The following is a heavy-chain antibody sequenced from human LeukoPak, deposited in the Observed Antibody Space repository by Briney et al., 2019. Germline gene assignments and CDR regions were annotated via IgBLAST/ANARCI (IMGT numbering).Heavy chain of an antibody. CDR1: GYTFTTFG. CDR2: ISPYNGDT. J-gene: IGHJ4*02. V-gene: IGHV1-18*01. Sequence: GASVKVSCKAPGYTFTTFGISWVRQAPGQGLEWVGWISPYNGDTKYAQKLQDRVTMTTDTSTSTAYMELRSLRSDDTAVYYCARASYYCARTSCYPGDYWGQGTLVTVSS. D-gene: IGHD2-2*01. CDR3: ARASYYCARTSCYPGDY.